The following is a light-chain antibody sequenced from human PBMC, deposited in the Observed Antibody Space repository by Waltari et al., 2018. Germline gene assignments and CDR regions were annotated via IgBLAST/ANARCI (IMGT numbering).Light chain of an antibody. CDR1: PSNIGNND. Sequence: QSVLTQPPSVSAAPGQRVTISCSGTPSNIGNNDVSWYQQHPGKAPKVVIFDVSYRPSGVSNRFSGSKSGNTASLTISGLQAEDEADYYCTSYTSRHSLVFGTGTKVTVL. CDR2: DVS. CDR3: TSYTSRHSLV. V-gene: IGLV2-14*03. J-gene: IGLJ1*01.